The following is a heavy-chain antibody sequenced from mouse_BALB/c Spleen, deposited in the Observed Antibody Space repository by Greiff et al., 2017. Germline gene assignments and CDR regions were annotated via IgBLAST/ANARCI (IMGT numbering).Heavy chain of an antibody. CDR3: ARGWLRRFDY. CDR1: GYTFTDYW. CDR2: IDTSGSYT. D-gene: IGHD2-2*01. V-gene: IGHV1-69*01. J-gene: IGHJ2*01. Sequence: QVQLQQPGAELVMPGVSVKMSCKASGYTFTDYWMPWVKQRPGQGLEWIGAIDTSGSYTSYNQKFKGKATLTVDESSSTAYMQLSSLTSEDPAVYYCARGWLRRFDYWGQGTTLTVSS.